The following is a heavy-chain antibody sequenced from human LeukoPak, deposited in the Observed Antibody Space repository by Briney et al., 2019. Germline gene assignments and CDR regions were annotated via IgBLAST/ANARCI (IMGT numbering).Heavy chain of an antibody. Sequence: GESLKISCKTSGYSFTTYWIAWVRQMPGKGLEWMGIIYPRDSDTKYNPAFEGQVSISADKSITTAYLQWSSLQASDTAVYYCARSHSSTLTLFDPWGQGTLVTVSS. J-gene: IGHJ5*02. CDR2: IYPRDSDT. V-gene: IGHV5-51*01. CDR3: ARSHSSTLTLFDP. CDR1: GYSFTTYW.